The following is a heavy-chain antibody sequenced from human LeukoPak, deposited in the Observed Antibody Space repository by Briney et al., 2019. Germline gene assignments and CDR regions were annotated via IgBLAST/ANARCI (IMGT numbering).Heavy chain of an antibody. J-gene: IGHJ4*02. D-gene: IGHD4-17*01. CDR2: ISTYNGNT. CDR1: GYTFTSYG. Sequence: GASVKVSCKASGYTFTSYGISWVRQAPGQGLEWMGWISTYNGNTNYAQKLQGRVTMTTDTSTSTAHMELRSLRSDDTAVYYCARDRRYYGDYVDYWGQGTLVTVSS. V-gene: IGHV1-18*04. CDR3: ARDRRYYGDYVDY.